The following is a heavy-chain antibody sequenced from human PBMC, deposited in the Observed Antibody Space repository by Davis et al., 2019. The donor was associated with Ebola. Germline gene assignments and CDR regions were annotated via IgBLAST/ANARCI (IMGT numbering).Heavy chain of an antibody. Sequence: PSETLSLTCTVSGGSISSYYWSWIRQPPGKGLEWIGYIYYSGSTNYNPSLKSRVTISVETSKNQFSLKLSSVTAADTAVYYCARYEPYYYYGMDVWGQGTTVTVSS. CDR2: IYYSGST. CDR1: GGSISSYY. V-gene: IGHV4-59*01. CDR3: ARYEPYYYYGMDV. J-gene: IGHJ6*02. D-gene: IGHD3-16*01.